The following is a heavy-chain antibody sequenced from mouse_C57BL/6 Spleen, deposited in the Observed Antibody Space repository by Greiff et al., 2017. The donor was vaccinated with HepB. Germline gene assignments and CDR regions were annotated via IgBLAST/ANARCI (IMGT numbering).Heavy chain of an antibody. CDR3: ARGGVVDPWYFDV. Sequence: QVQLQQSGAELARPGASVKLSCKASGYTFTSYGISWVKQRTGQGLEWIGEIYPRSGNTYYNEKFKGKATLTADKSSSTAYMELRSLTSEDSAVYFCARGGVVDPWYFDVWGTGTTVTVSS. CDR1: GYTFTSYG. J-gene: IGHJ1*03. D-gene: IGHD1-1*01. V-gene: IGHV1-81*01. CDR2: IYPRSGNT.